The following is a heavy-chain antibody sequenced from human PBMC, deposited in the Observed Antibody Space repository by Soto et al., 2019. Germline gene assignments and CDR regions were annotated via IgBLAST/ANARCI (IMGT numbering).Heavy chain of an antibody. CDR3: AKSPGHYYDSSGYFDY. CDR2: ISGSGGST. D-gene: IGHD3-22*01. Sequence: LSLSCAASGFTFSSYAMSWVRQAPGKGLEWVSAISGSGGSTYYADSVKGRFTISRDNSKNTLYLQMNSLRAEDTAVYYCAKSPGHYYDSSGYFDYWGQGTLVTVSS. J-gene: IGHJ4*02. V-gene: IGHV3-23*01. CDR1: GFTFSSYA.